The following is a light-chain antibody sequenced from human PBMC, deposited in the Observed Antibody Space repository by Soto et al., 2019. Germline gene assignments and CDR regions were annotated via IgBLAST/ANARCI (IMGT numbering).Light chain of an antibody. Sequence: DIVMNQSPLSLPFTPGEPASISCRSSQSLLHSNGNHYLEWYFQKPGQSPQLLIYLASIRASGVPDRFSGSGSGTDFTLKISRVEAEDVGVYYCMQALHTPRTFGQGTKVEIK. CDR3: MQALHTPRT. CDR2: LAS. V-gene: IGKV2-28*01. J-gene: IGKJ1*01. CDR1: QSLLHSNGNHY.